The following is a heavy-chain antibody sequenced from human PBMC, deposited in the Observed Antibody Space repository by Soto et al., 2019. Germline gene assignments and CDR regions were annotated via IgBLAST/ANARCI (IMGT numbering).Heavy chain of an antibody. Sequence: SRVTISVDTSKNQFSLKLSSVTAADTAVYYCARGGRYYYGSGSHRYYSDYWGQGTLVTVSS. V-gene: IGHV4-34*01. CDR3: ARGGRYYYGSGSHRYYSDY. J-gene: IGHJ4*02. D-gene: IGHD3-10*01.